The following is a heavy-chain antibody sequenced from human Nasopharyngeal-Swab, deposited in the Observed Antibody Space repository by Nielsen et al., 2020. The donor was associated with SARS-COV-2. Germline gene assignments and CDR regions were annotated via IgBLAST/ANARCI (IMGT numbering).Heavy chain of an antibody. CDR3: TRLTVTGAFDI. CDR2: IRSKANSYAT. Sequence: VRQAPGKGLEWVGRIRSKANSYATAYAASVKGRFTISRDDSKNTAYLQMNSPKTEDTAVYYCTRLTVTGAFDIWGQGTMVTVSS. D-gene: IGHD4-17*01. V-gene: IGHV3-73*01. J-gene: IGHJ3*02.